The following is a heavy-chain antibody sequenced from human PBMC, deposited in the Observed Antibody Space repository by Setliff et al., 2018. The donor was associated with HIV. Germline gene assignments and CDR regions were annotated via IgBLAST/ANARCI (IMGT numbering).Heavy chain of an antibody. V-gene: IGHV3-11*01. D-gene: IGHD5-12*01. CDR1: GFTFSDYY. CDR3: ATSPPRGHSVYIWGSDYIDY. CDR2: IGRSGSI. J-gene: IGHJ4*02. Sequence: GGSLRLSCTASGFTFSDYYMTWVRQAPGKGLEWVSHIGRSGSIGYADSVKGRFTISRDNPKNTVYLQMDALTEVDTAVYFCATSPPRGHSVYIWGSDYIDYWGQGALVTVSS.